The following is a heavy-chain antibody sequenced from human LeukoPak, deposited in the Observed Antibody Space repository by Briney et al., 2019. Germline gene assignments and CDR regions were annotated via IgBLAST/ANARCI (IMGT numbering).Heavy chain of an antibody. CDR1: GFTVNSNY. V-gene: IGHV3-66*02. J-gene: IGHJ4*02. CDR2: IYTGGST. CDR3: AGGTFDY. Sequence: PGGSLRLSCAASGFTVNSNYITWVRQAPGRGLEWVSVIYTGGSTYYADSVKGRFTISRDNSKNTLYLQMSSLRPEDTAIYYCAGGTFDYWGQGTLVTVSS.